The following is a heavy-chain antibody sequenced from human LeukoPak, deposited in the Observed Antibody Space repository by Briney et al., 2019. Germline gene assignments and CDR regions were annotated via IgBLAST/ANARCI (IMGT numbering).Heavy chain of an antibody. J-gene: IGHJ4*02. CDR1: GFTFSSYE. CDR2: ISSSGSTI. Sequence: AGGSLRLSCAASGFTFSSYEVNWVRQAPGKGLEWVSYISSSGSTIYYADSVKGRFTISRDNAKNSLYLQMNSLRAEDTAVYYCARVGYYGSGETYYFDYWGQGTLVTVSS. D-gene: IGHD3-10*01. CDR3: ARVGYYGSGETYYFDY. V-gene: IGHV3-48*03.